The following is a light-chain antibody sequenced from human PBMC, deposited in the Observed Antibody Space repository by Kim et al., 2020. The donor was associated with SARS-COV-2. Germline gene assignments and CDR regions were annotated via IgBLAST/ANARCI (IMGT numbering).Light chain of an antibody. CDR3: NSRDTSGHLWL. CDR2: GKN. Sequence: SELPQDPGVSVALGQTVRITCQGNSLRNYYADWSQQKPGQAPVVVIYGKNNRPSGIPDRFSGSSSGDTASLTITGAQAEDEAVYYCNSRDTSGHLWLFG. CDR1: SLRNYY. J-gene: IGLJ3*02. V-gene: IGLV3-19*01.